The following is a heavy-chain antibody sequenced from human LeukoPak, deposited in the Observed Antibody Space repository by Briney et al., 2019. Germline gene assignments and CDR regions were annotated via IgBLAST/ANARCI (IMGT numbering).Heavy chain of an antibody. CDR3: ARYDSRGSASTKFDY. D-gene: IGHD3-3*01. CDR2: IYGRAST. Sequence: PSETLSLTCAVSGYSLGKNYYWGWIRQSPGKGLEWIGRIYGRASTSYNPSLMNRVTISVDTSKNHFSLQLTSVTAADTAVDYCARYDSRGSASTKFDYWGPGIQVTVSS. V-gene: IGHV4-38-2*01. J-gene: IGHJ4*02. CDR1: GYSLGKNYY.